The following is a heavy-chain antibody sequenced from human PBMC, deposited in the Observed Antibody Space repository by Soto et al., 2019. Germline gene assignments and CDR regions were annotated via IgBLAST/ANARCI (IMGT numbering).Heavy chain of an antibody. Sequence: SETLSLTCTVSGGSSSSYYWSWIRQPPGKGLEWIGYIYYSATTNYNPSLKSRVTISVDRSKNQFSLKLSSVTAADTAVYYCARVPGPWGQGTLVTVSS. J-gene: IGHJ5*02. D-gene: IGHD7-27*01. CDR2: IYYSATT. CDR3: ARVPGP. V-gene: IGHV4-59*12. CDR1: GGSSSSYY.